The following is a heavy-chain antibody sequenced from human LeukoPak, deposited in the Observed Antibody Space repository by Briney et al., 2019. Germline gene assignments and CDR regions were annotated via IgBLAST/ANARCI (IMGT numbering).Heavy chain of an antibody. J-gene: IGHJ4*02. CDR2: IYPGDSDT. CDR1: GSSFTSYW. V-gene: IGHV5-51*01. D-gene: IGHD2-2*03. Sequence: GGSLQISCQGSGSSFTSYWSGGGRPVPGKGREWMGIIYPGDSDTRYSPSFQGQVTISDDKSISTAYLQWSSLKASDTAMYYCARHGYCSSTSCPLDYWGQGTLVTVSS. CDR3: ARHGYCSSTSCPLDY.